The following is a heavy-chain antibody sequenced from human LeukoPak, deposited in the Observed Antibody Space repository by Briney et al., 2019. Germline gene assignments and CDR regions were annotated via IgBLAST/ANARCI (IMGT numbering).Heavy chain of an antibody. V-gene: IGHV1-8*01. CDR3: ASFYYDSSGYYSAFDI. D-gene: IGHD3-22*01. CDR1: GYTFTSYD. CDR2: MNPNSGNT. J-gene: IGHJ3*02. Sequence: ASVKVSCKASGYTFTSYDINWVRQATGQGLECMGWMNPNSGNTGYAQKFQGRVTMTRNTSISTAYMELSSLRSEDTAVYYCASFYYDSSGYYSAFDIWGQGTMVTVSS.